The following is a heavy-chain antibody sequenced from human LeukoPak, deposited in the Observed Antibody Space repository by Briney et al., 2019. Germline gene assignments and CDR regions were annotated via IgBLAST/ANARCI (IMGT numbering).Heavy chain of an antibody. D-gene: IGHD6-13*01. J-gene: IGHJ3*02. V-gene: IGHV3-23*01. CDR2: ISGTGGTT. Sequence: PGGTLRLSCAASGFTFSSYGMSWVRQAPGKGLEWVSGISGTGGTTYYADSVKGRFTISRDNSKNTLYMRMNSLRAEDTAVYYCAKRVYAAAGREAFDIWGQGTMVTVSS. CDR3: AKRVYAAAGREAFDI. CDR1: GFTFSSYG.